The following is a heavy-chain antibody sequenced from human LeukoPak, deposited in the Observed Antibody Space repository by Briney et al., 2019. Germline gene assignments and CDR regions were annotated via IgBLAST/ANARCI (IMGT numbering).Heavy chain of an antibody. CDR2: ISYDGSNK. CDR1: GFTFSSYA. D-gene: IGHD1-14*01. Sequence: GRSLRLSCAASGFTFSSYAMHWVRQAPGKGLEWVAVISYDGSNKYYADSVKGRFTISRDNSKNTLYLQMNSLRAEDTAVYYCARVGTPGLLDAFDIWGQGTMVTVSS. J-gene: IGHJ3*02. CDR3: ARVGTPGLLDAFDI. V-gene: IGHV3-30-3*01.